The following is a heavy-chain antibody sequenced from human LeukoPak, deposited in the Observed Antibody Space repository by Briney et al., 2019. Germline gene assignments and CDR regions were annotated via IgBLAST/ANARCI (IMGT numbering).Heavy chain of an antibody. CDR2: INTEGSST. CDR3: ARESSYSSATVDY. Sequence: PGGSLRLSCAASGFTFSSHWMHWVRQAPGKGLVWVSRINTEGSSTSYADSVKGRFTISRDNDKNTLYLQMNSLRAEDTAVYYCARESSYSSATVDYWGQGTLVTVSS. CDR1: GFTFSSHW. J-gene: IGHJ4*02. D-gene: IGHD6-25*01. V-gene: IGHV3-74*01.